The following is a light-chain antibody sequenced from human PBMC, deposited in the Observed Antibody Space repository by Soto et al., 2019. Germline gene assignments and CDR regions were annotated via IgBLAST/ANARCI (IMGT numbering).Light chain of an antibody. CDR2: DVS. V-gene: IGLV2-14*01. Sequence: QSVLTQPASVSGSPGQSITISCTGTSSDVGAYNYVSWYQQHPGKAPKLMIYDVSNRPSGVSNRFSGSKSGNTASLTISGLQAEDETDYYCISYTSSSTYGFGTGTKVTVL. CDR1: SSDVGAYNY. J-gene: IGLJ1*01. CDR3: ISYTSSSTYG.